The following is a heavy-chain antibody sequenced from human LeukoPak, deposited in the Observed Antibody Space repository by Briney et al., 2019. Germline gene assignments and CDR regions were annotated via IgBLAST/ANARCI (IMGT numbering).Heavy chain of an antibody. V-gene: IGHV3-74*01. CDR1: GFTFSFYW. Sequence: PGGSLRLSCASSGFTFSFYWMHWVRQAPGKGLVWLSRSNNDGRSTSYAGSVKGRFTISRDNAKNTLYLQMNSLGAEDTAVYYCARDNEYCTGGTCRLDYWGQGALVTVSS. CDR2: SNNDGRST. CDR3: ARDNEYCTGGTCRLDY. J-gene: IGHJ4*02. D-gene: IGHD2-15*01.